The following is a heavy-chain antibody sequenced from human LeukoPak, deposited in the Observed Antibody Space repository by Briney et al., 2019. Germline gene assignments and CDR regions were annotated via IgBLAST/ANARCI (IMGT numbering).Heavy chain of an antibody. CDR2: IYYSGST. CDR1: GGSISSYY. CDR3: ARHGFRVVPAVQELDY. V-gene: IGHV4-59*08. J-gene: IGHJ4*02. Sequence: SETLSLTCTVSGGSISSYYWSWIRQPPGKGLEWIGYIYYSGSTNCNPSLKSRVTISVGTSKNQFSLKLSSVTAADTAVYYCARHGFRVVPAVQELDYWGQGTLVTVSS. D-gene: IGHD2-2*01.